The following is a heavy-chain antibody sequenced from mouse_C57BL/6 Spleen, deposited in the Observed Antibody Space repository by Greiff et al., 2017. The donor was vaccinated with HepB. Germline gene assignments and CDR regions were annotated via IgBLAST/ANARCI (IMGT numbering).Heavy chain of an antibody. V-gene: IGHV5-6*01. CDR3: ATSNYVWYFDV. D-gene: IGHD2-5*01. J-gene: IGHJ1*03. CDR2: ISSGGSYT. Sequence: EVKLMESGGDLVKPGGSLKLSCAASGFTFSSYGMSWVRQTPDKRLEWVATISSGGSYTYYPDSVKGRFTISRDNAKNTLYLQMSSLKSEDTAMYYCATSNYVWYFDVWGTGTTVTVSS. CDR1: GFTFSSYG.